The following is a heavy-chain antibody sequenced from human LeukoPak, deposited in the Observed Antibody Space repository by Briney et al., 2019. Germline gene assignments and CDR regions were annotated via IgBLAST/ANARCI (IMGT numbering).Heavy chain of an antibody. CDR1: GFTFSGYW. D-gene: IGHD2-2*01. J-gene: IGHJ4*02. Sequence: GGSLRLSGVASGFTFSGYWMSWVRQAPGKGLEWVANINQDANEKYYVDSVKGRFTISRDNAKSSLYLQMNSLRAEDMAVYYCARHCSSTNCRAYWGQGTLVTVSS. V-gene: IGHV3-7*01. CDR3: ARHCSSTNCRAY. CDR2: INQDANEK.